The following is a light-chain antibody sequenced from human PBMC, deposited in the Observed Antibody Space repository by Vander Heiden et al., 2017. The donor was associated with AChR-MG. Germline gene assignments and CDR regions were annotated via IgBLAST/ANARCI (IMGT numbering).Light chain of an antibody. CDR1: SLRSYY. V-gene: IGLV3-19*01. J-gene: IGLJ1*01. CDR2: GKN. CDR3: NSRDSNI. Sequence: SSELTQDPAVSVALGQTVRITCQGDSLRSYYASWYQQKPGQAPVLVIYGKNNRPSGIPDRFSGSSSGNTASLTITGAQAEDEADYYCNSRDSNIFGTGTKVTVL.